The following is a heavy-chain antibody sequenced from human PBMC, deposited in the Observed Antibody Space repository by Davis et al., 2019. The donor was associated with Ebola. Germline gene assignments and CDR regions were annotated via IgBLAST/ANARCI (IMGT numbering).Heavy chain of an antibody. CDR2: INPNDGRT. D-gene: IGHD5-12*01. J-gene: IGHJ3*02. CDR1: GYTFSGYY. V-gene: IGHV1-46*03. Sequence: AASVKVSCKASGYTFSGYYMHRVRQAPGQGLEWMGMINPNDGRTIYAQKFQGRVTVTRDTSTTTVYMDLSSLRSEDTALYYCTTPGGQDSGYDVFDIWGQGTMVTVSS. CDR3: TTPGGQDSGYDVFDI.